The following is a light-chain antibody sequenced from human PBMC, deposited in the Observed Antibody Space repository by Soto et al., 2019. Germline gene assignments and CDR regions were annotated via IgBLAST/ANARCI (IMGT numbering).Light chain of an antibody. J-gene: IGKJ4*01. CDR3: QQYGSSPALT. CDR1: QSVSSNN. CDR2: GAS. Sequence: EIVLTQSPGTLPLSPGERATLSCRASQSVSSNNLAWYQQKPGQAPRLLIYGASSRATGIPDRFSGSGSGTDFTLTISRLEPEDFAAYYCQQYGSSPALTFGGGTKVDIK. V-gene: IGKV3-20*01.